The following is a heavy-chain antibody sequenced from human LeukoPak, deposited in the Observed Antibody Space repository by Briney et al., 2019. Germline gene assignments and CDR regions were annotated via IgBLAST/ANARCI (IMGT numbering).Heavy chain of an antibody. Sequence: GESLKISCKGSGYSFTSYWIGWVRQMPGKGLEWMGIIYPGDSDTRYSPSFQGQVTISADKSISTAYLQWSSLKASDTAMYYCARHGGYYDSSGYYPPGDYRGQGTLVTVSS. CDR3: ARHGGYYDSSGYYPPGDY. J-gene: IGHJ4*02. CDR2: IYPGDSDT. D-gene: IGHD3-22*01. V-gene: IGHV5-51*01. CDR1: GYSFTSYW.